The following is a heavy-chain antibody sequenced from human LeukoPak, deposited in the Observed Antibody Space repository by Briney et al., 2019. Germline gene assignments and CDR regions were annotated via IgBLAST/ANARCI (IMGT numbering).Heavy chain of an antibody. V-gene: IGHV1-46*01. CDR3: ARPGDYYGSSGWFDS. Sequence: ASVKVSCKASVYTFTSYYIHWVRQAPGQRLEWLGIISPSAGSTSYAQKFQGRVTMTRDTSTNTVYMELSSLRSEDTAVYYCARPGDYYGSSGWFDSWGQGTLVTVSS. D-gene: IGHD3-10*01. J-gene: IGHJ5*01. CDR2: ISPSAGST. CDR1: VYTFTSYY.